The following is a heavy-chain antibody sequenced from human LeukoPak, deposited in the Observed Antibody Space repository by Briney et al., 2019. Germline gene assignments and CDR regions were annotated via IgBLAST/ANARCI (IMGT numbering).Heavy chain of an antibody. J-gene: IGHJ4*02. D-gene: IGHD3-10*01. CDR1: GFIFGDYN. V-gene: IGHV3-49*04. Sequence: GQSLRLSCTTSGFIFGDYNMNWVRQAPGKGLEWVGYIRAKIHDGTTDFAASVKGRFTISRDDSKSIANLQMTSLKSEDTAVYYCSRGQKDPYGPEFDYWGQGTLVTVSS. CDR3: SRGQKDPYGPEFDY. CDR2: IRAKIHDGTT.